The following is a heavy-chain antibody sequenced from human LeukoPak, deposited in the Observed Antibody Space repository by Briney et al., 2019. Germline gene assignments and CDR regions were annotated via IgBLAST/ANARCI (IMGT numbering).Heavy chain of an antibody. CDR2: IWYDGSNK. CDR1: GFTFSSYG. J-gene: IGHJ4*02. D-gene: IGHD1-26*01. Sequence: PGGSLRLSCAASGFTFSSYGMHGVRQAPGKGLEWVAVIWYDGSNKYYADSVKGRFTISRDNSKNTLYLQMNSLRAADTAVYYCAKDVAVGATILAYWGQGTLVTVSS. CDR3: AKDVAVGATILAY. V-gene: IGHV3-33*06.